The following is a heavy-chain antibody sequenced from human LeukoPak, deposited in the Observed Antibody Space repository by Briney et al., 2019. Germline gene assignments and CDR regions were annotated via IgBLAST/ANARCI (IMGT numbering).Heavy chain of an antibody. Sequence: GGSLRLSCAASGFTFSSYGMSWVRQAPGKGLEWVSAISGSGGSTYYADSVKGRFTISRDDSKNTLYLQMNSLRAKDTAVYYCAKAPIGMTTVTYFDYWGQGTLVTVSS. V-gene: IGHV3-23*01. D-gene: IGHD4-17*01. J-gene: IGHJ4*02. CDR1: GFTFSSYG. CDR2: ISGSGGST. CDR3: AKAPIGMTTVTYFDY.